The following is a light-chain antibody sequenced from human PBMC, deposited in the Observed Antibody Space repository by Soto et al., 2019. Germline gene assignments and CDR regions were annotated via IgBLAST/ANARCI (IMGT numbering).Light chain of an antibody. Sequence: DIQMTQSPSTLSGSVGDRVTIPCRASQTISSWLAWYQQKPGKAPKLLIYKASTLKSGVPSRFSGSGSGTECTLTISSLQPDDFATYYCQYSNSYSEAFGQGTKVELK. CDR3: QYSNSYSEA. CDR1: QTISSW. J-gene: IGKJ1*01. V-gene: IGKV1-5*03. CDR2: KAS.